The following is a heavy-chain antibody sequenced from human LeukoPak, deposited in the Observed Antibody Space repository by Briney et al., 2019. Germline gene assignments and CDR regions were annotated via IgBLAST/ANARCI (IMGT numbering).Heavy chain of an antibody. D-gene: IGHD3-16*01. J-gene: IGHJ4*02. CDR1: GGTFSSYA. CDR3: ARDQYYDYVWGSYAY. CDR2: INPSGGST. V-gene: IGHV1-46*01. Sequence: ASVKVSCKASGGTFSSYAISWVRQAPGQGLEWMGIINPSGGSTSYAQKFQGRVTMTRDTSTSTVYMELSSLRSEDTAVYYCARDQYYDYVWGSYAYWGQGTLVTVSS.